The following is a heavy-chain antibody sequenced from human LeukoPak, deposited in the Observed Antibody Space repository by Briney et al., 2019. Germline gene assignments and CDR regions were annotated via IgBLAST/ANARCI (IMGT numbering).Heavy chain of an antibody. Sequence: ASVKVSCKASGYTFTSYYMHWVRQAPGQGPEWMGIINPSGGSTSYAQKSQGRVTMTRDTSTSTVYMELSSLRSEDTAVYYCARVPYSREYDYWGQGTLVTVSS. V-gene: IGHV1-46*01. CDR2: INPSGGST. J-gene: IGHJ4*02. CDR3: ARVPYSREYDY. D-gene: IGHD3-22*01. CDR1: GYTFTSYY.